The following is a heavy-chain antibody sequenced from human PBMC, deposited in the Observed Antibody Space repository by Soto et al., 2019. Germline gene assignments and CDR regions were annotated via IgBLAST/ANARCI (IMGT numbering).Heavy chain of an antibody. J-gene: IGHJ4*02. V-gene: IGHV1-69*01. D-gene: IGHD6-19*01. Sequence: QVQLVQSGAEVKKPGASVKVSCKASGYTFTSYDINWVRQATGQGLEWMGGIIPIFGTTNYAQRFQGRVLITADESTSTAYMELSSLRSEDTAVYYCARAYSTVAGHLDHWGQGTLVTVSS. CDR2: IIPIFGTT. CDR3: ARAYSTVAGHLDH. CDR1: GYTFTSYD.